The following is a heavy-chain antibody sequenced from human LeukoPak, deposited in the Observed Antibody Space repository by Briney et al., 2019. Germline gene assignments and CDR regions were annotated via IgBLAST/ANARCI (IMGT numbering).Heavy chain of an antibody. D-gene: IGHD4-23*01. CDR1: GGSISSSSYY. J-gene: IGHJ5*02. CDR3: ARFPPFTVESA. CDR2: IYYSGST. Sequence: SETLSLTCTVSGGSISSSSYYWSWIRQPPGKGLEWIGYIYYSGSTNYNPSLKSRVTISVDTSKNQFSLKLSSVTAADTAVYYCARFPPFTVESAWGQGTLVTVSS. V-gene: IGHV4-61*01.